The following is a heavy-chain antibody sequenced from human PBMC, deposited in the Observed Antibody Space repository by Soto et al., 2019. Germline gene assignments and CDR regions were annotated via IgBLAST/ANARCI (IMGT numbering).Heavy chain of an antibody. J-gene: IGHJ6*02. CDR3: ATLPGIAAAGRYGMDV. V-gene: IGHV3-23*01. CDR2: ISGSGGST. D-gene: IGHD6-13*01. CDR1: GFTFSSYA. Sequence: PGGSLRLSCAASGFTFSSYAMSWVRQAPGKGLESVSAISGSGGSTYYADSVKGRFTISRDNSKNTLYLQMNSLRAEDTAVYYCATLPGIAAAGRYGMDVWGQGTTVTVSS.